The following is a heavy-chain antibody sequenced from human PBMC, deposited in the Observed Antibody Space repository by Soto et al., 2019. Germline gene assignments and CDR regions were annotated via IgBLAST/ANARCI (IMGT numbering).Heavy chain of an antibody. D-gene: IGHD4-17*01. CDR3: AKHDYGDYDFDY. CDR1: GFIFSNSA. J-gene: IGHJ4*02. Sequence: EVQLLESGGGLVQPGGSLRLSCAASGFIFSNSAMSWVRQAPGKGLEWVSAVSRNGGSTYYADSVKGRFTISRDNSKNTLYLQMNSLRAEDTAEYCCAKHDYGDYDFDYWGQGTLVTVSS. V-gene: IGHV3-23*01. CDR2: VSRNGGST.